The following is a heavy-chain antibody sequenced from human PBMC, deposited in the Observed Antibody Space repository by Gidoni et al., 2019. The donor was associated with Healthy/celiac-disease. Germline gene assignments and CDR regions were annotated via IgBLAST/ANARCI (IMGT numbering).Heavy chain of an antibody. V-gene: IGHV4-59*01. Sequence: QVQLQESGPGLVKPSETLSLTCTVSGGSISSYYWSWIRQPPGKGLEWIGYSYYSGSTNYNPSLKSRVTISVDTSKNQFSLKLSSVTAADTAVYYCARGHTATDAFDIWGQGTMVTVSS. CDR2: SYYSGST. CDR3: ARGHTATDAFDI. CDR1: GGSISSYY. J-gene: IGHJ3*02. D-gene: IGHD5-18*01.